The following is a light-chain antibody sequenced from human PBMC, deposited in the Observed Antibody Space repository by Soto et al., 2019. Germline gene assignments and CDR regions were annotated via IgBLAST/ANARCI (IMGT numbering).Light chain of an antibody. Sequence: DIQMTQSPSTLSASVGDRVTITCRASQSISSFLAWYQQKPGRAPKLLIYKASSLEGGVPSRFSGSRSGTEFTLTVSSLQPDDFATYYCQHYNGYSRTFGQGTKVEIK. CDR1: QSISSF. CDR3: QHYNGYSRT. V-gene: IGKV1-5*03. J-gene: IGKJ1*01. CDR2: KAS.